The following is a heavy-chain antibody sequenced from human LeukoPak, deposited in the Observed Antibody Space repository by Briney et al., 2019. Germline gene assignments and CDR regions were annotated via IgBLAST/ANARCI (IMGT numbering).Heavy chain of an antibody. V-gene: IGHV3-21*01. D-gene: IGHD3-16*01. CDR1: GFTFSSYS. CDR3: ARENWGFDP. CDR2: ISSSSSYI. Sequence: GGSLRLSCAASGFTFSSYSMNWVRQAPGKGLEWVSSISSSSSYICYADSVKGRFTISRDNAKNSLYLQMNSLRAEDTAVYYCARENWGFDPWGQGTLVTVSS. J-gene: IGHJ5*02.